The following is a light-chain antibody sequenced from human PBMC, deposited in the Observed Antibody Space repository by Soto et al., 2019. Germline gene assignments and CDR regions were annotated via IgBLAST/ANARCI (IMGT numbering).Light chain of an antibody. CDR1: QSISSW. CDR2: DAS. V-gene: IGKV1-5*01. J-gene: IGKJ1*01. Sequence: DIQMTQSPSTLSVSVGDTVTITCRASQSISSWLAWYQQKPGKAPKFLIYDASSLESGVPSRFSGSGSGTEFTLTISSLQPDDFATYYCQQYDSVLGTFGPGTKVDI. CDR3: QQYDSVLGT.